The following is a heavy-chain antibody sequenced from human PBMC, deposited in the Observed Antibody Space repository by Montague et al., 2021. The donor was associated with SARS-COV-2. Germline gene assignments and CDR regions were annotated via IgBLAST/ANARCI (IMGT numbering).Heavy chain of an antibody. CDR2: IKSKTDGGTT. CDR1: GFTFSNAW. J-gene: IGHJ4*02. D-gene: IGHD2-21*02. CDR3: TTGGPSEVVTAMNY. Sequence: SLRLSCAASGFTFSNAWMSWVRQAPGKGLEWVGRIKSKTDGGTTYYAAPVKGRFTISRDDSKNTLYLQMNSPKTEGTAVYYCTTGGPSEVVTAMNYWGQGTLVTVSS. V-gene: IGHV3-15*01.